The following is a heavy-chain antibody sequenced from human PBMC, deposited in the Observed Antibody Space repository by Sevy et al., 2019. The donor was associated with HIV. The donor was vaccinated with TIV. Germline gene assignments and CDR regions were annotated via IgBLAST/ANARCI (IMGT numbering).Heavy chain of an antibody. Sequence: SETLSLTCAVYGGSFSGYYWNWIRQSPGKGLEWIGEINHSGSTHYNPSLKSRITISVDTSKNQFSLRLNSVTAADTAVYDCARAPPVVVVPGAPSWFDPWGQGTLFTVSS. D-gene: IGHD2-2*01. CDR2: INHSGST. CDR1: GGSFSGYY. J-gene: IGHJ5*02. CDR3: ARAPPVVVVPGAPSWFDP. V-gene: IGHV4-34*01.